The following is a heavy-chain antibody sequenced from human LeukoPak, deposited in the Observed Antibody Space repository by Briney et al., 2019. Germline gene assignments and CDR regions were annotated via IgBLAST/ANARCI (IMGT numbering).Heavy chain of an antibody. Sequence: GGSLRLSCAASGFTVSSNYMSWVRQAPGKGLEWVSVIYSGGSTYYADSVKGRFTISRDNSKNTLYLQMNSLRAEDTAVYYCARIPYSNSWLGGYYYYYMDVWGKGTTVTVSS. J-gene: IGHJ6*03. CDR1: GFTVSSNY. V-gene: IGHV3-53*01. CDR3: ARIPYSNSWLGGYYYYYMDV. D-gene: IGHD6-13*01. CDR2: IYSGGST.